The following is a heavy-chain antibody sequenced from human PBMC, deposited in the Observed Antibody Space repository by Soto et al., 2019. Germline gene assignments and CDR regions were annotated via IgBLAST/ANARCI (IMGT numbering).Heavy chain of an antibody. CDR2: ISANGATT. Sequence: EVQLLESGGGLVQPGGSLRLSCAASGFTFSSYAMTWVRQAPGKGLEWVSTISANGATTYYADSVKGRFTISRDDSKDTLYRQVNSLRAEDTAVYYCAKPEFSSGWYSYFQPWGQGTLVTVSS. CDR1: GFTFSSYA. J-gene: IGHJ1*01. CDR3: AKPEFSSGWYSYFQP. V-gene: IGHV3-23*01. D-gene: IGHD6-19*01.